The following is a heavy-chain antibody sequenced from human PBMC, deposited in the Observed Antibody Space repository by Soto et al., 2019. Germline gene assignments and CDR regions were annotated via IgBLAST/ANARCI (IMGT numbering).Heavy chain of an antibody. CDR2: ISYDGSNK. J-gene: IGHJ4*02. Sequence: QVQLVESGGGVVQPGRSLRLSCAASGFTFSSYGMHWVRQAPGKGLEWVAVISYDGSNKYYADSVKGRFTISRDNSKNTLYLQMNSLRAEDTAVYYCAKDRGYSYRAGFDYWGQGTLATVSS. V-gene: IGHV3-30*18. CDR1: GFTFSSYG. CDR3: AKDRGYSYRAGFDY. D-gene: IGHD5-18*01.